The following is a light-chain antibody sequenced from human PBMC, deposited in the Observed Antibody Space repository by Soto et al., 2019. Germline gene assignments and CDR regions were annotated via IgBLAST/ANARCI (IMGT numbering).Light chain of an antibody. CDR2: AVS. Sequence: EIVLTQSPGTLSLSPGERATLSCRASQSISSSYLAWYQQKPGQAPRLLIYAVSSRATGIPDRFSGSGSGTGFTLTISRLEPEDFAVYFCQQYDSSPWTFGQGTKVEIK. CDR1: QSISSSY. V-gene: IGKV3-20*01. J-gene: IGKJ1*01. CDR3: QQYDSSPWT.